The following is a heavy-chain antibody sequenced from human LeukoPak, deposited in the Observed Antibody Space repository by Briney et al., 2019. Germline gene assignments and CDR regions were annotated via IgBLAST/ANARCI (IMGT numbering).Heavy chain of an antibody. CDR2: IYTSGST. V-gene: IGHV4-4*07. Sequence: SETLSLTCTVSGGSISSYYWSWIRQPAGKGLEWIGRIYTSGSTNYNPSLKSRVTMSVDTSKNQFSLKLSSVTAADTAVYYCARDSPRSRFYYGSGSYSDAFDIWGQGTMVTVSS. CDR1: GGSISSYY. CDR3: ARDSPRSRFYYGSGSYSDAFDI. D-gene: IGHD3-10*01. J-gene: IGHJ3*02.